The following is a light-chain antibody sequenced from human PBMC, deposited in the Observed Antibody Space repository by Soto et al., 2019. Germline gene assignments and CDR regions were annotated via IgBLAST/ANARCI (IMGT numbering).Light chain of an antibody. V-gene: IGLV1-40*01. CDR1: SSNIGAGYD. CDR2: GNS. CDR3: KSYDSSLSGSKV. Sequence: QSVLTQPPSVSGAPGQRVTISCTGSSSNIGAGYDVHWYQQLPGTAPKLLIYGNSNRPSGVPDRFSGSKSGTSASLAITGLQAEDEDDYSRKSYDSSLSGSKVFGTGTRSPY. J-gene: IGLJ1*01.